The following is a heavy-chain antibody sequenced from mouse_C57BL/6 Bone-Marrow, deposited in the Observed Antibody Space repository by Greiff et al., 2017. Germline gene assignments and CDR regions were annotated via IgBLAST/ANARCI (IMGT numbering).Heavy chain of an antibody. J-gene: IGHJ1*03. D-gene: IGHD1-1*01. CDR1: GYTFTDYY. CDR2: IGPGSGST. Sequence: QVQLQQSGAELVKPGASVKISCKASGYTFTDYYINWVKQRPGQGLEWIGKIGPGSGSTYYNEKFKGKATLTADNSSSTAYMQLSSLTSEDSAVYFCARHYYGSSYEDWYFDVWGTGTTVTVSS. CDR3: ARHYYGSSYEDWYFDV. V-gene: IGHV1-77*01.